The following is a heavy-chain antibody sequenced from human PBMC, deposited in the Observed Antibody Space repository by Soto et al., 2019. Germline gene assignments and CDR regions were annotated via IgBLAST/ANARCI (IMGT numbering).Heavy chain of an antibody. D-gene: IGHD3-3*01. V-gene: IGHV3-15*07. Sequence: GGSLRLSCAASGFTFIDAWMSWVRQAPGKGPEWVGRIKSKSSGGTVDYAAPVNGRFSISRDDSKSMLYLQMDSLKSEDTAVYYCITYSTTFFGTYGVDVWGQGTTVTVSS. CDR3: ITYSTTFFGTYGVDV. J-gene: IGHJ6*02. CDR1: GFTFIDAW. CDR2: IKSKSSGGTV.